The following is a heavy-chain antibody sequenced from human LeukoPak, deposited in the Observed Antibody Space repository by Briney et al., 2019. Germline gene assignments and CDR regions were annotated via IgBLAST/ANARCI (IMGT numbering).Heavy chain of an antibody. Sequence: GGSLRLSCSASGFTFSSYAMHWVRQAPRKGLEYVSAISSNGGRTYYADSVKGRFTISRDNSKNTLYLQMSSLRAEDTAVYYCVKDLGALGDYWGQGTLVTVSS. D-gene: IGHD3-10*01. CDR1: GFTFSSYA. V-gene: IGHV3-64D*06. CDR3: VKDLGALGDY. J-gene: IGHJ4*02. CDR2: ISSNGGRT.